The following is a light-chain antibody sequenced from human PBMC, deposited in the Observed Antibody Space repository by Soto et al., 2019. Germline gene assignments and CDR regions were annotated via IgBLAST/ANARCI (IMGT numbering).Light chain of an antibody. CDR2: DAS. V-gene: IGKV1-33*01. CDR1: QDISNY. Sequence: DIQMTQSPASLSASVGDRVTITCQASQDISNYLNWYQQKPGKAPKLLIYDASNLETGVPSRFSGSGSGTHFTFAITSLQPEDVATYYCQQYDSLPTFGPGTRL. J-gene: IGKJ5*01. CDR3: QQYDSLPT.